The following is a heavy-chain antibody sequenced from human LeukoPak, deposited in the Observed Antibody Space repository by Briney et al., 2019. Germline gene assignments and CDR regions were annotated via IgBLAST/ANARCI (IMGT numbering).Heavy chain of an antibody. J-gene: IGHJ6*04. CDR2: IYGGGST. V-gene: IGHV3-53*01. CDR3: ARDRGEYEWDV. D-gene: IGHD2-2*01. CDR1: GFTVSSNY. Sequence: GGSLRLSCAASGFTVSSNYMSWVRQAPGKGLEWVSVIYGGGSTYYADSVKGRFTISRDNSKNTLYLQMNSLRAEDTAVYYCARDRGEYEWDVWGKGTTVTVSS.